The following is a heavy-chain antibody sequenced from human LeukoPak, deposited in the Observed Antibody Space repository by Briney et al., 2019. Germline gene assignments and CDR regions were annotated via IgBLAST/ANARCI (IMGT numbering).Heavy chain of an antibody. CDR2: ISGSGGST. CDR1: GFTFSSYA. Sequence: GGSLRLSCAASGFTFSSYAMSWVRQAPGKGLEWVSAISGSGGSTYYADSVKGRFTISRDNSKNTLYLQMNSLRAEDTAVYYCAKDGGTYYYYYYMDVWAKGPRSPSP. CDR3: AKDGGTYYYYYYMDV. V-gene: IGHV3-23*01. J-gene: IGHJ6*03.